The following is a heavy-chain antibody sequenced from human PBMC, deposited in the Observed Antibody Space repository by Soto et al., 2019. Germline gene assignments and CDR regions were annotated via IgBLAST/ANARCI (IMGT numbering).Heavy chain of an antibody. Sequence: QVQLVESGGGVVQPGRSLRLSCAASGFTFSSYGMHWVRQAPGKGLEWVAVISYDGSNKYYADSVKGRFTISRDNSKNTLYLQMNSLRAEDTAVYYCAKELESAAAGHYYYGMDVWGQGTTVTVSS. J-gene: IGHJ6*02. V-gene: IGHV3-30*18. D-gene: IGHD6-13*01. CDR2: ISYDGSNK. CDR3: AKELESAAAGHYYYGMDV. CDR1: GFTFSSYG.